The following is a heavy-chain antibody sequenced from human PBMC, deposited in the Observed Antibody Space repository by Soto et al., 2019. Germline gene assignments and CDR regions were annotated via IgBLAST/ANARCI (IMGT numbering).Heavy chain of an antibody. V-gene: IGHV3-23*01. CDR3: AKGRYSDSSGDFYDY. D-gene: IGHD3-22*01. Sequence: GGSLRLSCAASAFTFNNYAMSWVRQAPGKGLAWVSGIGGSGRTTYYADSVKGRFTISRDNSNNTLFLQMNSLRAEDTAVYYCAKGRYSDSSGDFYDYWGQGT. CDR2: IGGSGRTT. CDR1: AFTFNNYA. J-gene: IGHJ4*02.